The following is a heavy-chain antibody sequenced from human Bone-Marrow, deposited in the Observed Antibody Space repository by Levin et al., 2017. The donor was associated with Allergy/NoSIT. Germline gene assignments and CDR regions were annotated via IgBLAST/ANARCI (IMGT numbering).Heavy chain of an antibody. Sequence: GGSLRLSCAASGFTFSSYAMSWVRQAPGKGLEWVSAISGSGGSTYYADSVKGRFTISRDNSKNTLYLQMNSLRAEDTAVYYCAKGGYCISTSCYGSYYYYGMDVWGQGTTVTVSS. CDR3: AKGGYCISTSCYGSYYYYGMDV. J-gene: IGHJ6*02. D-gene: IGHD2-2*01. V-gene: IGHV3-23*01. CDR2: ISGSGGST. CDR1: GFTFSSYA.